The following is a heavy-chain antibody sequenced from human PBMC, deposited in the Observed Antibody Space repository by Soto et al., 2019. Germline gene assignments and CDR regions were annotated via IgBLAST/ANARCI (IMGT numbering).Heavy chain of an antibody. D-gene: IGHD1-1*01. V-gene: IGHV4-4*07. J-gene: IGHJ4*02. Sequence: SETLSLTCTVSGASITGTSYWSWIRQPAGKGLEWIGRFSLSGTTNYNPSLRIRMTLSADVSKNKFSLRLTSVTAADPVFYYCARGMTPTGAPDWHYFRSWGQGTLVTVAS. CDR1: GASITGTSY. CDR2: FSLSGTT. CDR3: ARGMTPTGAPDWHYFRS.